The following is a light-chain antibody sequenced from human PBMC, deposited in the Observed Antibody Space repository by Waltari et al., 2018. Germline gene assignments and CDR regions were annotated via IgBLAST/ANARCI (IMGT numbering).Light chain of an antibody. CDR1: QSLLHSDGKTY. J-gene: IGKJ4*01. CDR3: MQSIQVPRVT. V-gene: IGKV2D-29*02. Sequence: DFVMTQTPLSLSVTPGQPASISCKSSQSLLHSDGKTYLCLYLQKPGQSPQLLIYEASNRFSGVPDRFSGSGSGTDFTLKISRVEAEDVGVYYCMQSIQVPRVTFGGGTKVEIK. CDR2: EAS.